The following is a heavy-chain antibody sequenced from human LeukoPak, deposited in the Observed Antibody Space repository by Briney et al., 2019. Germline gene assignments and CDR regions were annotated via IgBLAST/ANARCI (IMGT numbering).Heavy chain of an antibody. Sequence: GGSLRLSCAASGFTFSSYAMSWVRQAPGKGLEWVSAISGSGGSTYYADSVKGRLAISRDNSKNTLYLQMNSLRAEDTAVYYCAKVWVRDYYDSSGYSPDYWGQGTLVTVSS. CDR1: GFTFSSYA. CDR3: AKVWVRDYYDSSGYSPDY. J-gene: IGHJ4*02. D-gene: IGHD3-22*01. V-gene: IGHV3-23*01. CDR2: ISGSGGST.